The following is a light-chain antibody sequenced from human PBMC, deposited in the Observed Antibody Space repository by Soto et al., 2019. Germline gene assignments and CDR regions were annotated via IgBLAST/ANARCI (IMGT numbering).Light chain of an antibody. Sequence: DMEMTQSPLSLSASVGDRVTITCRASQSISNYLNWYQHKPGKVPKLLIYAASSLQSGVPTRFSGRVSVTDFTLTINTLHPEDFATYYCQQSYGTPLSFGGGTKIEIK. CDR1: QSISNY. CDR3: QQSYGTPLS. CDR2: AAS. V-gene: IGKV1-39*01. J-gene: IGKJ4*01.